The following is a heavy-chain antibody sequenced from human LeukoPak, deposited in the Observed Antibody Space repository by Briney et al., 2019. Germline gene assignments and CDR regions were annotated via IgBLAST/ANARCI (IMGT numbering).Heavy chain of an antibody. V-gene: IGHV3-7*01. CDR2: IKQDGSEK. CDR1: GFTFSSRDW. D-gene: IGHD3-16*02. CDR3: ARDLRADYVWGSYPRDWFDP. Sequence: PGGSLRLSCVASGFTFSSRDWMTWVRQAPGKGREWEANIKQDGSEKNYVDSVNGRFTISRDNAKNSVYLQMNSLRAEDTAVYYCARDLRADYVWGSYPRDWFDPWGQGTLVTVSS. J-gene: IGHJ5*02.